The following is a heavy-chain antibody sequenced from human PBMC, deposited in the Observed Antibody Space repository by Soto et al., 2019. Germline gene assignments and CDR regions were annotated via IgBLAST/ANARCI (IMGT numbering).Heavy chain of an antibody. V-gene: IGHV4-59*01. D-gene: IGHD7-27*01. Sequence: SETLSLTCTVSGGSISSYYWSWIRQPPGKGLEWIGYIYYSGSTNYNPSLKSRVTISVDTSKNQFSLKLSSVTAADTAVYYCARRRPPGTGERFNAFDNWGQGTMVTVSS. CDR2: IYYSGST. J-gene: IGHJ3*02. CDR1: GGSISSYY. CDR3: ARRRPPGTGERFNAFDN.